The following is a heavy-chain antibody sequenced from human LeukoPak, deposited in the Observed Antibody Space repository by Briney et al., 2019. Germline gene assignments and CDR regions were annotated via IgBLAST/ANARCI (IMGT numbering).Heavy chain of an antibody. CDR1: GFTFSSYS. V-gene: IGHV3-21*01. CDR2: ISSSSGYI. Sequence: PGGSLRLSCAASGFTFSSYSMNWVRQAPGKGLEWVSSISSSSGYIYYADSVKGRFTISRDNAKNSLYLQMSGLRAEDTAVYYCTRLQYSFLYGSGSYGVDYWGQGTPVTVSS. CDR3: TRLQYSFLYGSGSYGVDY. D-gene: IGHD3-10*01. J-gene: IGHJ4*02.